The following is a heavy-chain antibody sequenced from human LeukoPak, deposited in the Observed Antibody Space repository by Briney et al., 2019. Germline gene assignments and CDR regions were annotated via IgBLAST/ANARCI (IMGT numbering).Heavy chain of an antibody. J-gene: IGHJ6*02. CDR2: ISYDGSNK. CDR3: AKDGEQQLVIGAFYYYGMGV. D-gene: IGHD6-13*01. Sequence: GRSLRLSCAASGFTFSSYGMHWVRQAPGKGLEWVAVISYDGSNKYYADSVRGRFTISRDNSKNTLYLQMNSLRAEDTAVYYCAKDGEQQLVIGAFYYYGMGVWGQGTTVTVSS. V-gene: IGHV3-30*18. CDR1: GFTFSSYG.